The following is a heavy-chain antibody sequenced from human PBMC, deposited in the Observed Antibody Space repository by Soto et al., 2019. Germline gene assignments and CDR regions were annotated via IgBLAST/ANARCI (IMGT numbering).Heavy chain of an antibody. CDR2: IDSGGDCT. CDR1: GFTFSSHW. Sequence: PGRSLRLSCAASGFTFSSHWMHWVRQVPGKGLVWVSRIDSGGDCTDYADSVKGRFTISRDNAKDTLYLQMNSLTADDTAVYYCARGTVAASGIDYWGQGTLVTVSS. D-gene: IGHD6-13*01. J-gene: IGHJ4*02. V-gene: IGHV3-74*01. CDR3: ARGTVAASGIDY.